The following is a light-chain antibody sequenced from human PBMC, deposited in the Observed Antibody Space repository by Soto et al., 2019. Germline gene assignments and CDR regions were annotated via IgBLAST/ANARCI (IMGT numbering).Light chain of an antibody. J-gene: IGLJ1*01. V-gene: IGLV2-8*01. CDR2: EVS. CDR3: CSYAGRNREV. Sequence: QSVLTQPPSASGSPGQSVTISCTGTSSDVGGYNYVSWYQQYPGKAPKLMIYEVSKRPSGVPDRFSGSKSGNTASLTVSGLQAEDEADYYCCSYAGRNREVFGTGTKVTVL. CDR1: SSDVGGYNY.